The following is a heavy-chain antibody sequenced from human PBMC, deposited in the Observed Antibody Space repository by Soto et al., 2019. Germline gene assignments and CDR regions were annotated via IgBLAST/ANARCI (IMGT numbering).Heavy chain of an antibody. J-gene: IGHJ4*02. CDR3: LGGYGDLHFDY. Sequence: GGSLRLSCAASGFTFSSYGMHWVRQAPGKGLEWVAVISYDGSNKYYADSVKGRFTISRDNSKNTLYLQMNSLRAEDTAVYYCLGGYGDLHFDYWGQGTLVTAPQ. CDR1: GFTFSSYG. CDR2: ISYDGSNK. V-gene: IGHV3-30*03. D-gene: IGHD4-17*01.